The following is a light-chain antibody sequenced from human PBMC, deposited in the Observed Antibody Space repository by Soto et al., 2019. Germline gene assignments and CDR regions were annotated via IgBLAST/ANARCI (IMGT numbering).Light chain of an antibody. Sequence: QAVVTQPASVSGSPGQSITISCTGTHSDIGNYNYVSWYQHLPGKAPKLMIYDVGSRPSGVSSRVSGSKSGNTASLAISGLQAEDEADYYCNSYREDHPRFYVFGTGTKLTVL. CDR3: NSYREDHPRFYV. V-gene: IGLV2-14*03. CDR2: DVG. J-gene: IGLJ1*01. CDR1: HSDIGNYNY.